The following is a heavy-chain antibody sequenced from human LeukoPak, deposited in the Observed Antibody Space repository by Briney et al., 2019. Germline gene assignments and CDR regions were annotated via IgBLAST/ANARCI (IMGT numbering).Heavy chain of an antibody. CDR3: ARVTGYYRNFQH. J-gene: IGHJ1*01. CDR1: GFTFRSYS. V-gene: IGHV3-21*04. Sequence: GGSLRLSCAASGFTFRSYSMNWVRQAPGKGLEWVSSISSSSSYIYYADSVKGRFTISRDNAKNSLYLQMNSLRAEDTAVYYCARVTGYYRNFQHXXQGTLVTVSS. D-gene: IGHD3-9*01. CDR2: ISSSSSYI.